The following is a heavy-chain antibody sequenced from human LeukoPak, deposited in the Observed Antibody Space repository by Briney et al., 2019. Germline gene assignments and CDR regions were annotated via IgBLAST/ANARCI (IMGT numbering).Heavy chain of an antibody. CDR2: ISSSSSGTI. V-gene: IGHV3-48*01. CDR3: ARDPRYQLVFDY. Sequence: PGGTLRLSCAASGFTFSSYSMNWVRQAPGKGLEWVSSISSSSSGTIYYADSVKGRFTISRDNGKNSLSLQMNSLRAEDTAVYYCARDPRYQLVFDYWGQGTLVTVSS. D-gene: IGHD2-2*01. J-gene: IGHJ4*02. CDR1: GFTFSSYS.